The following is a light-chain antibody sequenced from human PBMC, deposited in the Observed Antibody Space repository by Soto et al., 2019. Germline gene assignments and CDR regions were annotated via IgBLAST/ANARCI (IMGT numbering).Light chain of an antibody. CDR3: MQRNNWPLT. V-gene: IGKV2D-30*01. CDR2: HVS. CDR1: QSLVSSDGNTY. J-gene: IGKJ4*01. Sequence: DGVLTQSPLSLPVPLGQPASISCRSSQSLVSSDGNTYLNWIHQRPGQSPRRLPYHVSKWDSGVPVRFSGSGSGTDFPRKISRVAAEDVGVYYCMQRNNWPLTFGGGTKVEI.